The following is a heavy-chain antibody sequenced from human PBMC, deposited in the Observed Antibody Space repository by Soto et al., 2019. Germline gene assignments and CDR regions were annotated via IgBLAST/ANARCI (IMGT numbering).Heavy chain of an antibody. CDR1: GGSISSGDYY. V-gene: IGHV4-30-4*01. CDR2: IYYSGST. D-gene: IGHD3-10*01. CDR3: ARRYEILPREYYFDY. Sequence: SETLSLTCTVSGGSISSGDYYWSWIRQPPGKGLEWIGYIYYSGSTYYNPSLKSRVTISVDTSKNQFSLKLSSVTAADTAVYYCARRYEILPREYYFDYWGQGTLVTVSS. J-gene: IGHJ4*02.